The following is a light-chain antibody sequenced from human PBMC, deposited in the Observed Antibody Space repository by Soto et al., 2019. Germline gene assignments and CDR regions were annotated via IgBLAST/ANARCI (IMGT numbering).Light chain of an antibody. CDR1: TGTVTSGHY. J-gene: IGLJ2*01. V-gene: IGLV7-46*01. Sequence: QAVVTQEPSLTVSPGGTVTLTCGSSTGTVTSGHYPYWFQQKPGQAPRTLIYDTTNKHSWTPARFSGSLPGGKAALTLSGAQPEDEAEYYCLLSSNGVRPVFGGGTKLTVL. CDR2: DTT. CDR3: LLSSNGVRPV.